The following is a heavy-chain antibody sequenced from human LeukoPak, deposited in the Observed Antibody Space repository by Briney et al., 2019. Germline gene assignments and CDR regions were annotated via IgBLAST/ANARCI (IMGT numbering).Heavy chain of an antibody. Sequence: GGSLRLSCAASGFTFSSSAMSWVRQAPGKGLEWVSAISNNGGYTYYADSVQGRFTISRDNSKSTLCLQMNSLRAEDTAVYYCAKQLGYCSDGSCYFPYWGQGTLVTVSS. D-gene: IGHD2-15*01. CDR2: ISNNGGYT. J-gene: IGHJ4*02. V-gene: IGHV3-23*01. CDR1: GFTFSSSA. CDR3: AKQLGYCSDGSCYFPY.